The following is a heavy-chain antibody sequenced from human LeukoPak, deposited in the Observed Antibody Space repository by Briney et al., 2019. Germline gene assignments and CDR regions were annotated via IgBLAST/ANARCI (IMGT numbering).Heavy chain of an antibody. CDR2: INPNSGGT. Sequence: ASVKVSCKASGYTFTGYYMHWVRQAPGQGLEWMGWINPNSGGTNYAQKFQGRVTMTGDTSISTAYMELSRLRSDDTAVYYCARRGHYSSYGADYWGQGTLVTVSS. CDR1: GYTFTGYY. D-gene: IGHD4-11*01. J-gene: IGHJ4*02. V-gene: IGHV1-2*02. CDR3: ARRGHYSSYGADY.